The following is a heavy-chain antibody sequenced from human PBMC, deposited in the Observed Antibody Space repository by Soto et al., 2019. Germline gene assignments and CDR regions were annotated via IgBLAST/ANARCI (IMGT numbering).Heavy chain of an antibody. Sequence: PSETLSLTCTVSGGSISSGGYYWSWIRQHPGKGLEWIGYIYYSGSTYYNPSLKSRVTISVDTSKNQFSLKLSSVTAADTAVYYCAREVEYSSGWYFRPYFAYWGQGTLVTVSS. CDR3: AREVEYSSGWYFRPYFAY. D-gene: IGHD6-19*01. V-gene: IGHV4-31*03. CDR1: GGSISSGGYY. CDR2: IYYSGST. J-gene: IGHJ4*02.